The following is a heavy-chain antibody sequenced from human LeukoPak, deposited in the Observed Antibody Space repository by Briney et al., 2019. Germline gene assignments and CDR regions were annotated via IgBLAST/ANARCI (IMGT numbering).Heavy chain of an antibody. CDR1: GGSISSYY. Sequence: SETLSLTRTVSGGSISSYYWSWIRQPPGKGLEWIGYIYYSGSTNYNPSLKSRVTISVDTSKNQFSLKLSSVTAADTAVYYCAREGGYSYGPFDYWGQGTLVTVSS. V-gene: IGHV4-59*01. CDR2: IYYSGST. D-gene: IGHD5-18*01. CDR3: AREGGYSYGPFDY. J-gene: IGHJ4*02.